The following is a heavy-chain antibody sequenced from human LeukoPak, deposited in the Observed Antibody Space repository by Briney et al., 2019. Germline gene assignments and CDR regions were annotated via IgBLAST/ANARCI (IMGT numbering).Heavy chain of an antibody. V-gene: IGHV1-18*01. CDR3: ARGLGSYLITNYYFDY. CDR2: ISAYNGNT. CDR1: GYTFTSYG. J-gene: IGHJ4*02. Sequence: ASVKVTCKASGYTFTSYGISWVRQAPGQGLEWMGWISAYNGNTNYAQKLQGRVTMTTDTSTSTAYMELRSLRSDDTAVYYCARGLGSYLITNYYFDYWGQGTLVTVSS. D-gene: IGHD1-26*01.